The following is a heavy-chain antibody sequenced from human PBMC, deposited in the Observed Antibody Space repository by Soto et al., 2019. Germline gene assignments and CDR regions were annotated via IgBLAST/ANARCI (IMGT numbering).Heavy chain of an antibody. V-gene: IGHV1-69*13. CDR2: IIPIFGTA. J-gene: IGHJ4*02. Sequence: SVKVSCKASGGTFSSYAISWVRQAPGQGLEWMGGIIPIFGTANYAQKFQGRVTITADESTSTACMELSSLRSEDTAVYYCARFSGIAVAGRPPRFDYWGQGTLVTVSS. CDR1: GGTFSSYA. D-gene: IGHD6-19*01. CDR3: ARFSGIAVAGRPPRFDY.